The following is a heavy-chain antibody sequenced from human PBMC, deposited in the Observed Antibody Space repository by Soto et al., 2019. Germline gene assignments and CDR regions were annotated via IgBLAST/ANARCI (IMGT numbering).Heavy chain of an antibody. V-gene: IGHV4-38-2*01. CDR3: ARMGDYGDYVFYYYYGMDV. CDR1: GYSISSGYY. D-gene: IGHD4-17*01. Sequence: SETLSLTCAVSGYSISSGYYWGWIRQPPGKGLEWIGSIYHSGSTYYNPSLKSRVTISVDTSKNQFSLKLSSVTAADTAVYYCARMGDYGDYVFYYYYGMDVWGQGTQVTVPS. J-gene: IGHJ6*02. CDR2: IYHSGST.